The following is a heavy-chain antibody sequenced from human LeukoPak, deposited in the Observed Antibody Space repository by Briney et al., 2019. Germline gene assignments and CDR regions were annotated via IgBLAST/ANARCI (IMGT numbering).Heavy chain of an antibody. Sequence: SETLSLTCTVSGGSISSSSYYWGWIRQPPGKGLEWIGSIYYSGRTYYNPSLKSRVTISVDSSKNQFSLRLSSVTAADTAVYYCARWIQLTRGAFDIWGQGTMVTVSS. CDR3: ARWIQLTRGAFDI. CDR1: GGSISSSSYY. J-gene: IGHJ3*02. V-gene: IGHV4-39*07. D-gene: IGHD5-18*01. CDR2: IYYSGRT.